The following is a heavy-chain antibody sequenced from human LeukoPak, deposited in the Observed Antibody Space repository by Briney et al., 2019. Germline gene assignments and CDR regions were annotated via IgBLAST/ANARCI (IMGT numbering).Heavy chain of an antibody. Sequence: GGSLRLSCAASGFTFSSYSMNWVRQAPGKGLEWVSSISSSSSYIYYADSVKGRFTISRDNAKNSLYLQMNSLRAEDTAVYYCARVENYDYVWGSYRDISLGYWGQGTLVTVSS. CDR1: GFTFSSYS. J-gene: IGHJ4*02. CDR3: ARVENYDYVWGSYRDISLGY. CDR2: ISSSSSYI. V-gene: IGHV3-21*01. D-gene: IGHD3-16*02.